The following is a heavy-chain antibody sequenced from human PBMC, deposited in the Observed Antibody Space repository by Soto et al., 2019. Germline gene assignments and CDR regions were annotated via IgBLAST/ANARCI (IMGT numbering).Heavy chain of an antibody. J-gene: IGHJ4*02. CDR2: IRSKAYGGTT. CDR3: IASRGY. D-gene: IGHD2-2*01. CDR1: GFTFDDYA. V-gene: IGHV3-49*04. Sequence: GGSLRLSCAASGFTFDDYAMSWVRQAPGKGLEWVGFIRSKAYGGTTEYAASVKGRFTISRDDSKSIAYLQLNSLKTEDTAVYYCIASRGYWGQGTLVTVSS.